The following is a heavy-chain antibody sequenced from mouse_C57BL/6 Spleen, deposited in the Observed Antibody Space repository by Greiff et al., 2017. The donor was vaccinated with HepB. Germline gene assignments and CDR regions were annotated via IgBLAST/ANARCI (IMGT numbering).Heavy chain of an antibody. CDR3: ARASNYGPVGAMDY. CDR2: IYPGDGDT. J-gene: IGHJ4*01. CDR1: GYAFSSYW. V-gene: IGHV1-80*01. Sequence: VQLQQSGAELVKPGASVKISCKASGYAFSSYWMNWVKQRPGKGLEWIGQIYPGDGDTNYNGKFKGKATLTADKSSSTAYMQLSSLTSEDSAVYFCARASNYGPVGAMDYWGQGTSVTVSS. D-gene: IGHD2-5*01.